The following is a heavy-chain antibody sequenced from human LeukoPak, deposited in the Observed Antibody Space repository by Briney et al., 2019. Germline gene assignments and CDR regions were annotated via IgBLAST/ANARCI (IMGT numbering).Heavy chain of an antibody. CDR1: GFTFSSYA. CDR3: ARVAEAGYFDY. V-gene: IGHV3-30*04. CDR2: ISYDGSNK. Sequence: GGSLRLSCAASGFTFSSYAMHWVRQAPGKGLEWVAVISYDGSNKYYADSVKGRFTISRDNSKNTPYLQMNSLRAEDTAVYYCARVAEAGYFDYWGQGTLVTVSS. J-gene: IGHJ4*02. D-gene: IGHD6-19*01.